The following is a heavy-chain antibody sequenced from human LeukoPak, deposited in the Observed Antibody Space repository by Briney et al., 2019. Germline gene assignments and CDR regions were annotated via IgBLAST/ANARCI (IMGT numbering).Heavy chain of an antibody. V-gene: IGHV3-23*01. CDR2: IIDSGDIT. D-gene: IGHD2-15*01. Sequence: GGSLRLSCAASGFTFSSYWMSWVRQAPGKGLEWVSDIIDSGDITYYADSVKGRFTISRDNSKNAMYLQMNSLRAEDTAVYYCAKVNGYCSGGSCYSSGSYYYYGMDVWGKGTTVTVSS. CDR3: AKVNGYCSGGSCYSSGSYYYYGMDV. CDR1: GFTFSSYW. J-gene: IGHJ6*04.